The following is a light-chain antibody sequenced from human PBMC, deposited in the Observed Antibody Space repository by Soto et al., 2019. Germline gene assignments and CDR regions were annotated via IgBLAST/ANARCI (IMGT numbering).Light chain of an antibody. CDR2: DVS. V-gene: IGKV3-11*01. Sequence: EIVLTQSPVTLSLSPGDRATLSCRPSQSVSSFLAWYQQKPGQPPRLLIYDVSNRAAGIPASFSGSGSGTDFTLTISSLEPEDFAVYYGQQRTDWPPVYTFGQGTKLEIK. CDR3: QQRTDWPPVYT. J-gene: IGKJ2*01. CDR1: QSVSSF.